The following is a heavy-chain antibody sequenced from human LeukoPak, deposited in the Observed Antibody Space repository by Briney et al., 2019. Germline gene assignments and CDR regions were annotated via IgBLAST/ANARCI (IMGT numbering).Heavy chain of an antibody. D-gene: IGHD5-18*01. J-gene: IGHJ4*02. CDR3: ARSRIQLWPNYFDY. CDR2: ISGSGGST. V-gene: IGHV3-23*01. CDR1: GFTFTNYG. Sequence: GGSLRLSCAASGFTFTNYGMSWVRQAPGKGLEWVSSISGSGGSTYYADSVKGRFTISRDNSKNTLYLQMNSLRAEDTAVYYCARSRIQLWPNYFDYWGQGTLVTVSS.